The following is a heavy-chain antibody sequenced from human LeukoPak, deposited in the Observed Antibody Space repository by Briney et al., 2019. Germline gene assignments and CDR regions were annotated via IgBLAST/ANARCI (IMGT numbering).Heavy chain of an antibody. CDR1: GFTFSSYE. V-gene: IGHV3-23*01. D-gene: IGHD4/OR15-4a*01. Sequence: GGSLRLSCAASGFTFSSYEMNWVRQAPGKGLEWVSGITPSGHTYYAASVQGRFTIHRDNSKNTLYLQMNRLGAEDTAIYYCGQDWAWGAFGHWGQGTLVTVSS. CDR3: GQDWAWGAFGH. CDR2: ITPSGHT. J-gene: IGHJ4*02.